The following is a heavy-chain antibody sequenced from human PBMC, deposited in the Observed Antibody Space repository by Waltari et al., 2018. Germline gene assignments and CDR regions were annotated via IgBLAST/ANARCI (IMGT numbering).Heavy chain of an antibody. V-gene: IGHV1-18*01. J-gene: IGHJ3*02. D-gene: IGHD4-17*01. CDR3: ARLRNDYGGIDALDI. Sequence: QAQLVQPGAEVKKYGASVTVACKAAGYICSSHGFPWVRQAPGQGLEWRGWVNTFNHVANYAQKFQDRVTMTTDTSTSKVHMELRSLRSDDTAVYYCARLRNDYGGIDALDIWGQGTTVTVSS. CDR1: GYICSSHG. CDR2: VNTFNHVA.